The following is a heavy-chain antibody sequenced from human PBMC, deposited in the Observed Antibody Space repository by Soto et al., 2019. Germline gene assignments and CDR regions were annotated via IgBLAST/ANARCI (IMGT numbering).Heavy chain of an antibody. Sequence: QFQLVQSGAEVKKPGASVKVSCRASGYTFTSYGIAWVRQAPGQGLEWMGWISTYKGDPTYAQNFQGRIAMTTDTSTSTAYMELRSLRPADTALYCCTRFDYSKYLFDFWGLCTLVTVSS. CDR3: TRFDYSKYLFDF. V-gene: IGHV1-18*01. J-gene: IGHJ4*02. D-gene: IGHD4-4*01. CDR2: ISTYKGDP. CDR1: GYTFTSYG.